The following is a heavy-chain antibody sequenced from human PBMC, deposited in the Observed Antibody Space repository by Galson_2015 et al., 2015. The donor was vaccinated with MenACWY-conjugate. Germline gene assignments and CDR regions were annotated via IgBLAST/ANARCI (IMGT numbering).Heavy chain of an antibody. J-gene: IGHJ5*02. CDR3: ARVSLRDSGSNPNWLDP. CDR1: GYTFTNYD. CDR2: ISHYNGNT. Sequence: SVKVSCKASGYTFTNYDITWVRQAPGQGLEWMGWISHYNGNTRFGEKVQGRVFMTTDTSTNTAYMELRSLRSDDTAVYYCARVSLRDSGSNPNWLDPWGQGTLVTVSS. D-gene: IGHD3-10*01. V-gene: IGHV1-18*04.